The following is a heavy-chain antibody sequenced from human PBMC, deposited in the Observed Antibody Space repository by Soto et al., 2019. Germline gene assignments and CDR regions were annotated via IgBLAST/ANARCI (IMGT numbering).Heavy chain of an antibody. CDR2: ISYDGSNK. V-gene: IGHV3-30*18. J-gene: IGHJ6*02. CDR3: AKDAVSIVATVPYYYYGMDV. D-gene: IGHD5-12*01. CDR1: GFTFSIYG. Sequence: GGSLRLSCAASGFTFSIYGMHWVRQAQGKGLEWVAVISYDGSNKYYADSVKGRFTISRDNSKNTLYLQMNSLRAEDTAVYYCAKDAVSIVATVPYYYYGMDVWGQGTTVTVSS.